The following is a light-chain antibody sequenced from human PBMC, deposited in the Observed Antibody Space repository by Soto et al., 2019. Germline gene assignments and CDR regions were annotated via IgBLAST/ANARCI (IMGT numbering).Light chain of an antibody. CDR2: EDN. Sequence: NFMLTQPHSVSESPGKTVTISCIGSGGSIATNYVQWYQQRPCSAPITIIYEDNQRPSGVPDSLSGSIDSSSNSASLPISGMKTEDEADYYCQSYDANYVVFGGGTQLTVL. J-gene: IGLJ2*01. CDR3: QSYDANYVV. V-gene: IGLV6-57*02. CDR1: GGSIATNY.